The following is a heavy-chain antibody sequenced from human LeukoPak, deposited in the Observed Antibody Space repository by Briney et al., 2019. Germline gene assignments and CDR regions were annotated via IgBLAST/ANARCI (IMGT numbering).Heavy chain of an antibody. Sequence: GASVKVSCKASGYTFTSYYMHWVRQAPGQGLEWMGIINPSGGSTSYAQKFQGRVTMTRDTSTSTVYMELSSLRSEDTAVYYCARDDAGGYSHGPSFDYWGQGTLVTVSS. CDR3: ARDDAGGYSHGPSFDY. CDR2: INPSGGST. CDR1: GYTFTSYY. V-gene: IGHV1-46*03. J-gene: IGHJ4*02. D-gene: IGHD5-18*01.